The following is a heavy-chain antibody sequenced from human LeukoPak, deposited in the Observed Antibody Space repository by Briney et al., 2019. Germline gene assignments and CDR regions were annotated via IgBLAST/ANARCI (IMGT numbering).Heavy chain of an antibody. CDR2: ISGSGGST. CDR3: AKDSAIVVVPAAWDY. J-gene: IGHJ4*02. D-gene: IGHD2-2*01. CDR1: GFTFSSYA. Sequence: PGGSLRLSCAASGFTFSSYAMSWVRQAPGKGLEWVSAISGSGGSTYYADSVKGRFTISRDNSRNTLCLQMNSLRAEDTAVYYCAKDSAIVVVPAAWDYWGQGTLVTVSS. V-gene: IGHV3-23*01.